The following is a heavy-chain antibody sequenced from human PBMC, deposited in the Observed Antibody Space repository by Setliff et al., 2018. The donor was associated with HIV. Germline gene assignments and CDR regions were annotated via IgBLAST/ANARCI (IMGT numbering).Heavy chain of an antibody. D-gene: IGHD3-22*01. V-gene: IGHV4-38-2*01. CDR3: ARAGDSRAYYSLDS. J-gene: IGHJ4*02. CDR1: GYSISSGYY. Sequence: PSETLSLTCAVSGYSISSGYYWGWIRQPPGKGLEWIGSIYHSGSTYYNPSLKSRVTISVDTSKNQFSLKPSSVTAADMAVYYCARAGDSRAYYSLDSWGQGTRVTVSS. CDR2: IYHSGST.